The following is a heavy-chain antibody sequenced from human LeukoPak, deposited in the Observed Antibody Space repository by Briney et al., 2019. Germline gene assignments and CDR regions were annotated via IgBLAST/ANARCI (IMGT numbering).Heavy chain of an antibody. J-gene: IGHJ4*02. CDR1: GYTFTSYG. CDR3: ARVLYDFWSGYPQAFDY. Sequence: GASVKVSCKASGYTFTSYGISWVRQAPGQGLEWMGWINAYNGNTNYAQKLQGRVTMTTDTSTSTAYMELRSLRSDDTAVYYCARVLYDFWSGYPQAFDYWGQGTLVTVSS. D-gene: IGHD3-3*01. CDR2: INAYNGNT. V-gene: IGHV1-18*01.